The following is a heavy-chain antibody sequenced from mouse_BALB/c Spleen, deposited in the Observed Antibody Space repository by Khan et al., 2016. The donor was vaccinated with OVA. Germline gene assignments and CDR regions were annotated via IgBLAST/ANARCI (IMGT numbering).Heavy chain of an antibody. Sequence: EVQLQESGPGLVKPSQSLSLTCTVTGYSITSDYAWNWIRQFPGNKLEWMGYISYSGSTSYNPSLKSRISITRDTSKNQFFLQLKSVTTEDTATYYCARDGSRYNYAMDYWGQGTAVTVSS. J-gene: IGHJ4*01. CDR3: ARDGSRYNYAMDY. D-gene: IGHD2-3*01. CDR2: ISYSGST. CDR1: GYSITSDYA. V-gene: IGHV3-2*02.